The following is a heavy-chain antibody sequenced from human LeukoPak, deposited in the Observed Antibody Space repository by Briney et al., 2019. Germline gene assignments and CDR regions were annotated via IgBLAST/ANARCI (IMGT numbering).Heavy chain of an antibody. Sequence: GGSLRLSCAASGFTFSCYSMNWVRQAPGKGLEWVSAISGSGGSTYYADSVKGRFTISRDNSKNTLYLQMNSLRAEDTAVYYCAKDPYSSSWPYYFDYWGQGTLVTVSS. CDR3: AKDPYSSSWPYYFDY. D-gene: IGHD6-13*01. V-gene: IGHV3-23*01. CDR2: ISGSGGST. CDR1: GFTFSCYS. J-gene: IGHJ4*02.